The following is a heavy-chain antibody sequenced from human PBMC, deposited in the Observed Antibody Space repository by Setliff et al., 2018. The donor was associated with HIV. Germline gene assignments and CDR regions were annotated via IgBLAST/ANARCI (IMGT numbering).Heavy chain of an antibody. CDR2: MNPNSGNT. D-gene: IGHD6-6*01. CDR3: ARETERWYSSSSGRAFDI. J-gene: IGHJ3*02. CDR1: EYTFTSYN. Sequence: ASVKVSCKASEYTFTSYNINWVRQATGQGLEWMGWMNPNSGNTGYAQKFQGRVTITRNTFISTAYMELSSLRSEDTAVYYCARETERWYSSSSGRAFDIWGQGTLVTV. V-gene: IGHV1-8*03.